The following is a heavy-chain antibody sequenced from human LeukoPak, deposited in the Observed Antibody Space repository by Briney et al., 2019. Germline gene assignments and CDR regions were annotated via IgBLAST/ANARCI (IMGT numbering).Heavy chain of an antibody. D-gene: IGHD3-16*02. CDR1: GFTVSSNY. CDR2: IYSGGNT. V-gene: IGHV3-66*01. Sequence: GGSLRLSCAASGFTVSSNYMSWVRQAPGKGLEWVSVIYSGGNTRYAEAVKGRFTISRDNSNNTVYLQMNSLRDEDTAVYYCAREGLRLGALSLYIDSWGQGTLVTVSS. J-gene: IGHJ4*02. CDR3: AREGLRLGALSLYIDS.